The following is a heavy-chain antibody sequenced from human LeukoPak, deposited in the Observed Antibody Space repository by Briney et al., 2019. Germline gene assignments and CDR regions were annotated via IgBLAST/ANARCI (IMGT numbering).Heavy chain of an antibody. V-gene: IGHV3-11*01. D-gene: IGHD3/OR15-3a*01. CDR1: GFIFSGYY. CDR2: ISGSGNDI. CDR3: GTHAGRTGSDD. Sequence: PGGSLRLSCATSGFIFSGYYMSWIRQAPGKGREWVSYISGSGNDISYADSVKGRFTISRDNAKDSLYLQMNSLRAADTAVYYCGTHAGRTGSDDWGQGTLVTVSS. J-gene: IGHJ4*02.